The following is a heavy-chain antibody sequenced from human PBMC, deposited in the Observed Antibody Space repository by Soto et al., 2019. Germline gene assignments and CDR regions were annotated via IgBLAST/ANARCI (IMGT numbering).Heavy chain of an antibody. CDR3: AREDDGGDSLDV. CDR2: IHHSGSI. V-gene: IGHV4-30-4*08. Sequence: PSETLSLTCTFSGGSISSDYYHLTWIRQSPGKGLEWIGYIHHSGSILYNPSLKSRVTISVDTSKNQFSLHLSSVTAADTAVYFCAREDDGGDSLDVWGQGTTVTVSS. CDR1: GGSISSDYYH. D-gene: IGHD2-21*02. J-gene: IGHJ6*02.